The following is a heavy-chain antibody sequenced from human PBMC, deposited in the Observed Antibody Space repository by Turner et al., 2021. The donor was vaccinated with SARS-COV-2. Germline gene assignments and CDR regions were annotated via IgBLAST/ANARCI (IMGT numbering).Heavy chain of an antibody. CDR2: IYYSGIT. CDR1: GGSISSSSYY. J-gene: IGHJ1*01. Sequence: QLQLQESGPGLVKPSETLSLTCTVSGGSISSSSYYWGWIRQPPGKGLEWIGSIYYSGITYYNPSLKSRVTISVDTSKNQFSLKLSSVTAADTDVYYCARDGGDPPRYFQHWGQGTLVTVSS. CDR3: ARDGGDPPRYFQH. D-gene: IGHD2-21*02. V-gene: IGHV4-39*02.